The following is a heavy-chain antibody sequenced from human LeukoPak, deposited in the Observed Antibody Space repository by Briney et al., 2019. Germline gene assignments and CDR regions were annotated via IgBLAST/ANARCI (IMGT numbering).Heavy chain of an antibody. J-gene: IGHJ5*02. CDR2: ISAYNGNT. V-gene: IGHV1-18*01. D-gene: IGHD3-10*01. CDR3: ARAPYYYGSGSPNWFDP. Sequence: ASVKVSCKASGYTFTSYGISWVRQAPGQGLEWMGWISAYNGNTNYAQKFQGRVTMTRNTSISTAYMELSSLRSEDTAVYYCARAPYYYGSGSPNWFDPWGQGTLVTVSS. CDR1: GYTFTSYG.